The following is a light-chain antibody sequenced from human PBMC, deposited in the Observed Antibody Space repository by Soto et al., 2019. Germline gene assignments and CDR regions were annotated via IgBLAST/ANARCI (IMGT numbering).Light chain of an antibody. CDR2: EVN. CDR3: SSYSTTSTLV. CDR1: SSDVGGNDY. V-gene: IGLV2-14*01. J-gene: IGLJ1*01. Sequence: QSALTQPASVSGSPGQSVTISCTGASSDVGGNDYVSWYQQHPGKAPKLILYEVNNRPSGVSNHFSGSKSGNTASLIISGLQADDEADYYCSSYSTTSTLVFGYGTKVTVL.